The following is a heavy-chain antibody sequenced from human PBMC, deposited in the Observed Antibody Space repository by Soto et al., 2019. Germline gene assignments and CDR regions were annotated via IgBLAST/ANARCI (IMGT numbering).Heavy chain of an antibody. J-gene: IGHJ5*02. D-gene: IGHD3-22*01. V-gene: IGHV2-5*01. CDR1: GFSLSVYGVR. Sequence: SGPTLVNPTQTLTLTCSFSGFSLSVYGVRVIWFRQPPGETLEWLALIHWNDDKRYSPYLKSRLTITKDTSKNQVVLTLTNLDPFDTGTYFCPQTKDSSGFLTSWGQGILVTVSS. CDR3: PQTKDSSGFLTS. CDR2: IHWNDDK.